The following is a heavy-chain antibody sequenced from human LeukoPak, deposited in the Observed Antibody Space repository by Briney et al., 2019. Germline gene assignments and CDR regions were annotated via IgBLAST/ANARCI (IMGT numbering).Heavy chain of an antibody. Sequence: GGSLRLSCAASGFTFSSYSMSWVRQAPGKGLEWVSIINPSGGSTYYADSVKGRFTISRDNSKNTVSLQMNSLRAEDTAVYYCAKDRAGTPWADWGQGTLVTVSS. CDR1: GFTFSSYS. J-gene: IGHJ4*02. CDR3: AKDRAGTPWAD. CDR2: INPSGGST. D-gene: IGHD1-1*01. V-gene: IGHV3-23*01.